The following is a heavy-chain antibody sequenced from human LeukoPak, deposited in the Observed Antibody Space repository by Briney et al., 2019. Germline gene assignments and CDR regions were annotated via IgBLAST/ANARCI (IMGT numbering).Heavy chain of an antibody. D-gene: IGHD3-22*01. Sequence: SETLSLTCTVSGGSISSYYWSWIRQPPGKGLEWIGYIYYSGSTDYNPSLKSRDTISVDTSKNQFSLKLSSVTAADTAVYYCARRLYYDSSGYYYVSGNWFDPWGQGTLVTVSS. CDR3: ARRLYYDSSGYYYVSGNWFDP. J-gene: IGHJ5*02. CDR1: GGSISSYY. V-gene: IGHV4-59*01. CDR2: IYYSGST.